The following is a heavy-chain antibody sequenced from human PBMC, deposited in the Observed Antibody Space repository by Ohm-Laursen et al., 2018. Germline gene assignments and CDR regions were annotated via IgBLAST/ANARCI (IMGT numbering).Heavy chain of an antibody. D-gene: IGHD2/OR15-2a*01. Sequence: TQTLTLTCTVSGFSLSTSGMRVSWIRQPPGKALEWLARIDWDDDKFYSTSLKTRLTISKDTSKNQVVLTMTNMDPVDTATYFCARISPSDTFFDYWGQGTLVTVSS. CDR2: IDWDDDK. CDR3: ARISPSDTFFDY. V-gene: IGHV2-70*04. CDR1: GFSLSTSGMR. J-gene: IGHJ4*02.